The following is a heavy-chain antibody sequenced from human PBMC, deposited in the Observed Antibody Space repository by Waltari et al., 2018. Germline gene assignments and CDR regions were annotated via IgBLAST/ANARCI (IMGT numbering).Heavy chain of an antibody. CDR1: GFTFRSYS. D-gene: IGHD3-9*01. CDR3: VKDRPDWPIDF. Sequence: EVKLLESGGGLVQPGGSLRLSCGDSGFTFRSYSMSWVHQAPGKGLESVSSISSNAPGTYCAHSVKGLFTISRDKSQNTLYLQISSLRVDDTAIYYCVKDRPDWPIDFWGQGTRVTVSS. J-gene: IGHJ4*02. V-gene: IGHV3-23*01. CDR2: ISSNAPGT.